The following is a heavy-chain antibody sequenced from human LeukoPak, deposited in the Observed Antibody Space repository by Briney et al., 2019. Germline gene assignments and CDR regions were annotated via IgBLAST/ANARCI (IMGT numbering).Heavy chain of an antibody. J-gene: IGHJ4*02. CDR1: GFTFSSYG. D-gene: IGHD3-3*01. CDR2: IRYDGSNK. CDR3: ASYYDFWSGYFVGLGYFDY. V-gene: IGHV3-30*02. Sequence: GGSLRLSCAASGFTFSSYGMHWVRQAPGKGLEWVAFIRYDGSNKYYADSVKGRFTISRDNSKNTLYLQMNSLRAEDTAVYYCASYYDFWSGYFVGLGYFDYWGQGSLVTVSS.